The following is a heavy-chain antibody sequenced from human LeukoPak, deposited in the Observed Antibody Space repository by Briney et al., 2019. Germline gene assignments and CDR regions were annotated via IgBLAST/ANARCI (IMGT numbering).Heavy chain of an antibody. D-gene: IGHD2-2*01. V-gene: IGHV3-53*01. CDR2: VYSGGAI. CDR1: GFAVGSNY. J-gene: IGHJ6*02. Sequence: GGSLRLSCVASGFAVGSNYMSWVRQAPGKGLEWVSLVYSGGAIRYADSVKGRFTISRDSSKNTLFLQMNDLTVEDTARYYCAREDIVVVPAAHYYYYGMDVWGQGATVTVSS. CDR3: AREDIVVVPAAHYYYYGMDV.